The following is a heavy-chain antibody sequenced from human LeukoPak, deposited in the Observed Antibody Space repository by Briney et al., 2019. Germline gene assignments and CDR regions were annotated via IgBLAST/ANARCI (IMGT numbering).Heavy chain of an antibody. CDR1: GYTFTSYC. CDR2: INPNSGGT. Sequence: ASVKVSCKASGYTFTSYCMHWVRQAPGQGLEWMGWINPNSGGTNYAQKFQGRVTMTRDTSIITAYMELSRLSSDDTAVYYCARDERYDSSGYPFDYWGQGTLVTVPS. CDR3: ARDERYDSSGYPFDY. D-gene: IGHD3-22*01. V-gene: IGHV1-2*02. J-gene: IGHJ4*02.